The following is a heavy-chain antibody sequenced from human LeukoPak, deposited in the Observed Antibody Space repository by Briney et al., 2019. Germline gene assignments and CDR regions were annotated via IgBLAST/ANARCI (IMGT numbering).Heavy chain of an antibody. CDR3: GELGITMIVGV. J-gene: IGHJ6*04. CDR1: GFTFSSYE. D-gene: IGHD3-22*01. Sequence: GGSLRLSCAASGFTFSSYEMNWVRQAPGKGVEGVSYISSSGSTIYYADSVKGRFTISSDNSKNSLYLQMNSLTAEDTAVYYCGELGITMIVGVWGKGTTVTISS. V-gene: IGHV3-48*03. CDR2: ISSSGSTI.